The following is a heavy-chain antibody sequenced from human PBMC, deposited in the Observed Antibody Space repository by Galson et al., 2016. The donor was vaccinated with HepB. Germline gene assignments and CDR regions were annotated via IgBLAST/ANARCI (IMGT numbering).Heavy chain of an antibody. CDR2: IYPGDSNT. CDR1: DYSFTRYW. J-gene: IGHJ4*02. Sequence: QSGAEVTKPGESLKISCQGFDYSFTRYWVGWVRQMPGKGLEWIGTIYPGDSNTRNSPSFQGQVTISADTSISTAYLHWSSLKASDTAMYYCVRQQLHSYGRTHFDFWGQGTLVTVS. V-gene: IGHV5-51*01. CDR3: VRQQLHSYGRTHFDF. D-gene: IGHD5-18*01.